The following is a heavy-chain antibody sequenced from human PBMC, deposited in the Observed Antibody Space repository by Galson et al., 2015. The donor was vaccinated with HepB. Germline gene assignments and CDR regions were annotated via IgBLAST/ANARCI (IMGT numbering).Heavy chain of an antibody. V-gene: IGHV3-23*01. CDR1: GFTFSDYA. CDR2: ITASSGTT. CDR3: AKRAVTTVAYYFDY. Sequence: SLRLSCAAPGFTFSDYAMAWVRQAPGKGLEFVSAITASSGTTHYADSVKGRFIILRDNSKNTLYLHLSSLRAEDTALYYCAKRAVTTVAYYFDYWGQGTLVTVSS. D-gene: IGHD4-23*01. J-gene: IGHJ4*02.